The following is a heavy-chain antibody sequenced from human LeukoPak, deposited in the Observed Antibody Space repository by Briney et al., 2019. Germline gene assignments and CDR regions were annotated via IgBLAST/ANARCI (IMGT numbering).Heavy chain of an antibody. J-gene: IGHJ4*02. Sequence: GESLKISCKGSGYIFTSYWIAWVRQMPGKGLEWMGPIYPGDSDTRYSPSFQGQVTISADKSISTAYLQWSSLKASDTAMYYCARQGWFEGTWAEGWYYFDYWGQGTLVTVSS. CDR3: ARQGWFEGTWAEGWYYFDY. D-gene: IGHD3-10*01. V-gene: IGHV5-51*01. CDR2: IYPGDSDT. CDR1: GYIFTSYW.